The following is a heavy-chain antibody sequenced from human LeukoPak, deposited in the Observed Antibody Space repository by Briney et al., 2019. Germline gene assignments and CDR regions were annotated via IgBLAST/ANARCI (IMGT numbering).Heavy chain of an antibody. CDR3: ARVYYSTHPSPFDY. V-gene: IGHV3-7*05. CDR2: IKQAGSEK. D-gene: IGHD4-11*01. J-gene: IGHJ4*02. CDR1: GFTFSSYW. Sequence: GGSLRLSCAVSGFTFSSYWMSWGRQAPGKGLEWVANIKQAGSEKYYVDSVKGRFTISRDNAKNSLYLQMHSLRAEDTAVYYCARVYYSTHPSPFDYWGQGTLVTVSS.